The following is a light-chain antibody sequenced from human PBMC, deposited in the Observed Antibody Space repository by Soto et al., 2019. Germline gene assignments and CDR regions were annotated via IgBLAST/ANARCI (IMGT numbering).Light chain of an antibody. CDR3: QHYGGSPYT. CDR1: QSVGSD. V-gene: IGKV3-20*01. J-gene: IGKJ2*01. Sequence: IVMTQSPATLSMFPWERATLSSRASQSVGSDLGWCQQNPGQAPRLLIYGASGRATCIPDRISGSGSGTDFTLTINRLEPEDCAVYYCQHYGGSPYTLGQGTKVDIK. CDR2: GAS.